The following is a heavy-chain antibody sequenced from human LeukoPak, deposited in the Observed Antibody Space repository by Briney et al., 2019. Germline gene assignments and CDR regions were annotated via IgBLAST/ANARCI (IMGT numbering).Heavy chain of an antibody. CDR2: IGAYNGNT. D-gene: IGHD3-10*01. Sequence: GASVKVSCKASGYTFTSYGISWVRQAPGQGLEWMGWIGAYNGNTNYAQKLQGRVTMTTDTSTSTAYMELRSLRSDDTAVYYCARVRNPIWFGDTRGPSWNAFDIWGQGTMVTVSS. CDR3: ARVRNPIWFGDTRGPSWNAFDI. J-gene: IGHJ3*02. CDR1: GYTFTSYG. V-gene: IGHV1-18*01.